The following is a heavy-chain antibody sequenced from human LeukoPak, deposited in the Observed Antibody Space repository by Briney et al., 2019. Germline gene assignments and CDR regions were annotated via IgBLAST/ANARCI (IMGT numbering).Heavy chain of an antibody. J-gene: IGHJ4*02. D-gene: IGHD4-11*01. CDR3: VSDDSRKFHAGY. V-gene: IGHV3-23*01. CDR2: ISGSGGST. CDR1: GFTFSSYA. Sequence: PGGSLRLSCAASGFTFSSYAMSWVRQAPGKGLEWVSAISGSGGSTYYADSVKGRFTISRDNSKNTLYLQMNSLRAEDTAVYYCVSDDSRKFHAGYWGQGPLVTVSS.